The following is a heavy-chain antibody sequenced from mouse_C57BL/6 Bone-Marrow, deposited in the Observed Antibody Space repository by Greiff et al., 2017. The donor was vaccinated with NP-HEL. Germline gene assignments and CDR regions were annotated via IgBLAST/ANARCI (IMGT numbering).Heavy chain of an antibody. D-gene: IGHD2-12*01. CDR1: GFTFSDYY. J-gene: IGHJ4*01. V-gene: IGHV5-16*01. Sequence: EVKLMESEGGLVQPGSSMKLSCTASGFTFSDYYMAWVRQVPEKGLEWVANINYDGSSTYYLDSLKSRFIISRDNAKNILYLQMSSLKSEDTATYYCARVYDGDYYAMDYWGQGTSVTVSS. CDR2: INYDGSST. CDR3: ARVYDGDYYAMDY.